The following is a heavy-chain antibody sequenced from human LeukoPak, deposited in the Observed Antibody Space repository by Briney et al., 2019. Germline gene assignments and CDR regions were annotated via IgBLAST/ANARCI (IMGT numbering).Heavy chain of an antibody. CDR2: IYYSGST. Sequence: KPSQTLSLTCTVSGGSISSGGYYWSWIRQHPGTGLEWIGYIYYSGSTYYNPSLKSRVTISVDTSKNQFSLKLSSVTAADTAVYYCARVVRGWYDAFDNWGQGTMVTVSS. CDR3: ARVVRGWYDAFDN. CDR1: GGSISSGGYY. D-gene: IGHD6-19*01. V-gene: IGHV4-31*03. J-gene: IGHJ3*02.